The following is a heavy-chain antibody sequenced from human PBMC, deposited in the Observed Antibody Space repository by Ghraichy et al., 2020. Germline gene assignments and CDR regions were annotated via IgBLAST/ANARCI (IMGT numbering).Heavy chain of an antibody. D-gene: IGHD3-3*01. CDR2: IRSSGNTI. Sequence: GGSLRLSCEASGFTFSTYSMNWVRQAPGKGLEWVAYIRSSGNTIYYADSVRGRFTISRDNAKNSVYLQMSSLRAEDTALYYCARGDFRGGFDHWGQGTLVTVSS. CDR1: GFTFSTYS. V-gene: IGHV3-48*01. CDR3: ARGDFRGGFDH. J-gene: IGHJ4*02.